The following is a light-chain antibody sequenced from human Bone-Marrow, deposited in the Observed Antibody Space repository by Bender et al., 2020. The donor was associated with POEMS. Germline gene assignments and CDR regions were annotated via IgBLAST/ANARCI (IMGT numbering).Light chain of an antibody. CDR1: SSDVGGYNY. V-gene: IGLV2-14*01. CDR2: EVS. J-gene: IGLJ3*02. Sequence: QSALTQPASMSGSPGQSITISCTGTSSDVGGYNYVSWYQQHPGKAPKLMIYEVSNRPSGVSNRFSGYKSGNTASLTISGLQAEDEADYYCSSYTSSSTLVFGGGTKLTVL. CDR3: SSYTSSSTLV.